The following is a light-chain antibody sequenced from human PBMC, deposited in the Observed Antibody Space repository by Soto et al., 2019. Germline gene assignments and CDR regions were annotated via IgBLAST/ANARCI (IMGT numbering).Light chain of an antibody. CDR2: RDA. V-gene: IGLV1-47*01. J-gene: IGLJ7*01. Sequence: QPVLTQPPSASGTPGQSLTMSCSGSSSNVGSHFVYWYQHLPGTAPKLLIYRDAQRPSGVPARFFGSKSGTSASLAISGLRSEDEADYYCAVWDDSLTGWVFGGGTQLTVL. CDR3: AVWDDSLTGWV. CDR1: SSNVGSHF.